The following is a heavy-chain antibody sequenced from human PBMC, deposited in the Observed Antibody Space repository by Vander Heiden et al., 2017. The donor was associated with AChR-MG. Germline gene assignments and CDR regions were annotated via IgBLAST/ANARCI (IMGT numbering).Heavy chain of an antibody. CDR1: GYTFTGYY. CDR3: ARLYDFWSGYYNDGAEPIDY. Sequence: QVQLVQSGAEVKKPGASVKVSCKASGYTFTGYYMHWVRQAPGQGLEWMGRINPNSGGTNYAQKFQGRVTMTRDTSISTAYMELSRLRSDDTAVYYCARLYDFWSGYYNDGAEPIDYWGQGTLVTVSS. V-gene: IGHV1-2*06. D-gene: IGHD3-3*01. CDR2: INPNSGGT. J-gene: IGHJ4*02.